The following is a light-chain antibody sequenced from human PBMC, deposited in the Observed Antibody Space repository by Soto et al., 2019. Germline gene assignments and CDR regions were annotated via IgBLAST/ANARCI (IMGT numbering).Light chain of an antibody. J-gene: IGKJ1*01. CDR1: QSVSSTY. V-gene: IGKV3-15*01. CDR3: QQYNNWPET. CDR2: GAS. Sequence: ELVLTQSADTVSLSPGERATLSCRASQSVSSTYLAWYQQKPGQAPRLLVHGASTRATDVPARFSGSGSGTEFTLTISSLQSEDFAVYYCQQYNNWPETFGQGTKVDIK.